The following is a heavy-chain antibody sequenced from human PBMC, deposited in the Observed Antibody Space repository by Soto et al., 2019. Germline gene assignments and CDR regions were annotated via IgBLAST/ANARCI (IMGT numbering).Heavy chain of an antibody. D-gene: IGHD1-7*01. J-gene: IGHJ6*02. V-gene: IGHV3-23*01. Sequence: EVQLLESGGGLVQPGGSLRLSCAASGFTFSSYAMSWVRQAPGKGLEWVSAISGSGGSTYYADSVKGRFTISRDNSKNTLYLQMNSLRAEDTAVYYCAKDRVNWNYRGDYYYGMDVWGQGTTVTVSS. CDR2: ISGSGGST. CDR3: AKDRVNWNYRGDYYYGMDV. CDR1: GFTFSSYA.